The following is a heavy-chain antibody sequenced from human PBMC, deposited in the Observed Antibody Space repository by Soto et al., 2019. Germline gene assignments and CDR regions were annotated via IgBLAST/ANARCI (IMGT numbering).Heavy chain of an antibody. J-gene: IGHJ4*02. D-gene: IGHD2-15*01. CDR3: ASDHMRKVVVAVYSDY. V-gene: IGHV3-30-3*01. CDR1: GFTFSSYA. Sequence: QVQLVESGGGVVQPGRSLRLSCAASGFTFSSYAMHWVRQAPGKGLEWVAVISYDGSNKYYADSVKGRFTISRDNSKNTLYLQMNSLRAEDTAVYYCASDHMRKVVVAVYSDYRGQGTLVTVSS. CDR2: ISYDGSNK.